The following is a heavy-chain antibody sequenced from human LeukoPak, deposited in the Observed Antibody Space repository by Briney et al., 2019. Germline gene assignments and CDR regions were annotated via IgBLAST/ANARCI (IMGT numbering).Heavy chain of an antibody. V-gene: IGHV3-20*04. J-gene: IGHJ4*02. D-gene: IGHD6-6*01. CDR3: ARPLSGYSSSLAY. CDR1: GFTFDDYG. CDR2: INWNGGST. Sequence: GGSLRLSCAASGFTFDDYGMSWVRQAPGKGLEWVSGINWNGGSTGYADSVKGRFTISRDNVKNTLYLQMNSLRAEDTAVYYCARPLSGYSSSLAYWGQGTLVTVSS.